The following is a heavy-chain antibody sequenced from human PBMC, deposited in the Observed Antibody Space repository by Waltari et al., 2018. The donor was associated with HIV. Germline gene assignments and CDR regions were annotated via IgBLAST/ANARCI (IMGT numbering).Heavy chain of an antibody. D-gene: IGHD1-26*01. Sequence: QVQLQESGPGLVKPSETLSLTCTVSGGSISDYYWSWIRQPPGKGLELVVFIYYNGKTKYTPALESGGTISMGASRNHFSRQLTAVTADDTAVYYCARTYSGSYPRGYAFNNWGQGTMVTVSS. CDR1: GGSISDYY. CDR2: IYYNGKT. J-gene: IGHJ3*02. CDR3: ARTYSGSYPRGYAFNN. V-gene: IGHV4-59*01.